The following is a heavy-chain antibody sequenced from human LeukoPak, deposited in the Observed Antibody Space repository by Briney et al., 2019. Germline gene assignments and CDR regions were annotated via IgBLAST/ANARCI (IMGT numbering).Heavy chain of an antibody. Sequence: PSETLSLTCTVSGDSISSSSYYWGWIRQPPGKGLEWLGSIYYSGSTYYNPSLKSRVTISVDTSKNQFSLKLSSVTAADTAVYYCAAEGSDGYNYSGWFDPWGQGTLVTVSS. CDR2: IYYSGST. D-gene: IGHD5-24*01. V-gene: IGHV4-39*07. CDR3: AAEGSDGYNYSGWFDP. J-gene: IGHJ5*02. CDR1: GDSISSSSYY.